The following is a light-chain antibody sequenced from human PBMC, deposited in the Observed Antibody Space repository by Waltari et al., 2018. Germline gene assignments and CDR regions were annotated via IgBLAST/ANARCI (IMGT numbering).Light chain of an antibody. Sequence: QSALTQPPSVSAAPGQQVTIPCSGITSNIGNNYVCWYQYPPGRVPKPLIYDNKKRPSGIPERFSGSKSGTSATLVITGLQTGDEAEYYCGTWDSRLSIGVFGGGTKLTVL. CDR2: DNK. CDR1: TSNIGNNY. J-gene: IGLJ2*01. V-gene: IGLV1-51*01. CDR3: GTWDSRLSIGV.